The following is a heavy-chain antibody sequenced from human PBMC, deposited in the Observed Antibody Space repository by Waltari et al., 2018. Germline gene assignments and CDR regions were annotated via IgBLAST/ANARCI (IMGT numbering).Heavy chain of an antibody. CDR3: ARGSLFDY. J-gene: IGHJ4*02. Sequence: QVQLQQWGAGLLKPSETLSLTCAVYGGSFSGYYWSWIRQPPGKGLEWIGEINHSGSTNYNXSLKSRVTISVDTSKNQFSLKLSSVTAADTAVYYCARGSLFDYWGQGTXVXXSS. CDR2: INHSGST. V-gene: IGHV4-34*01. CDR1: GGSFSGYY.